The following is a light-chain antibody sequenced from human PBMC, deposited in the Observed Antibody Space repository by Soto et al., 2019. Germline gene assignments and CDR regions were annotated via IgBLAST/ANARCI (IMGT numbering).Light chain of an antibody. CDR1: QTVRSKY. Sequence: DIVLTQSPGTLSLSPGERAILSCRATQTVRSKYLAWYQQKSGQAPRLLIYGVSSRATGIPERFSGSGSGTDFTLTISRLEPEDFAVYYCQQYTRSPFTFGQGTKLEI. CDR2: GVS. V-gene: IGKV3-20*01. CDR3: QQYTRSPFT. J-gene: IGKJ2*01.